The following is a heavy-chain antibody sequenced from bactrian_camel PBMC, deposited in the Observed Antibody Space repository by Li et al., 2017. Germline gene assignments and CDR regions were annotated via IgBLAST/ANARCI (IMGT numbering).Heavy chain of an antibody. V-gene: IGHV3S53*01. CDR2: IVFGGST. CDR1: GAPFDDGD. Sequence: HVQLVESGGGSVETGGSLKLSCTTSGAPFDDGDMGWYRQAPGIECKLISTIVFGGSTFYSDSVKGRFTVSHDKSKNTAYLQMNDLKPEDTAMYYCAEAPYRDGFSTKCRGQGTQVTVS. D-gene: IGHD4*01. J-gene: IGHJ4*01. CDR3: AEAPYRDGFSTKC.